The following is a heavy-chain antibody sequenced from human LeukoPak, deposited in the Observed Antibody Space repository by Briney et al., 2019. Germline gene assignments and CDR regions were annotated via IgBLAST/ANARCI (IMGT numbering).Heavy chain of an antibody. J-gene: IGHJ4*02. V-gene: IGHV3-23*01. CDR2: ISTTGGST. D-gene: IGHD4-23*01. CDR3: AKDWTTVVTPKGYYFDS. CDR1: GFSFNNYA. Sequence: PGGSLRLSCAASGFSFNNYAMSWVRQAPGKGLEWVSAISTTGGSTYYADSVKGRFTVSRDNSKNTLSLQMYSLRVEDTALYYCAKDWTTVVTPKGYYFDSWGQGTLVTVSS.